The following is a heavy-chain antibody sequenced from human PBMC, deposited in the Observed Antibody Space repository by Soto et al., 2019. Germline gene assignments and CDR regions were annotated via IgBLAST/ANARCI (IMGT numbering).Heavy chain of an antibody. CDR2: VYYSGTT. D-gene: IGHD2-21*01. V-gene: IGHV4-59*01. Sequence: QVHLQESGPGLVKPSETLSLTCTVSNGSISTYYWSWVRQAPGKGLEWIGYVYYSGTTNYNPSLKSRVTISVDTSKNQFSLKLKSMTAADTAVYYCAKDYLWTGFDPWGQGILVTVSS. CDR3: AKDYLWTGFDP. J-gene: IGHJ5*02. CDR1: NGSISTYY.